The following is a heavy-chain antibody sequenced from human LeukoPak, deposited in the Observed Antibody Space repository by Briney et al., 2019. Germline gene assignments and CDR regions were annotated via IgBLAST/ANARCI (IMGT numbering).Heavy chain of an antibody. CDR1: GYTFTNSW. CDR3: ARRAYKYDYFDS. V-gene: IGHV5-51*01. D-gene: IGHD5-24*01. Sequence: GESLKISCQGSGYTFTNSWIGWVRQMPGKGLEWMGIIYPGDSDTRYSPPFQGQVTISADKSINTAYLQWSSLKPSDTAMYYCARRAYKYDYFDSWGQGTLVTVSS. J-gene: IGHJ5*01. CDR2: IYPGDSDT.